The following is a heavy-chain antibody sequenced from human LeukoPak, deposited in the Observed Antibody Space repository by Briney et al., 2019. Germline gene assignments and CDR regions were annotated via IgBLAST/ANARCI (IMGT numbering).Heavy chain of an antibody. Sequence: ASVKVSCKASGYTFTSYDINWVRQATGQGLEWMGWMNPNSGDTGYAQKFQGRVTMTRNTSMSTAYMELSSLRSEDTAVYYCARVLESSSSWYSYYYYYGMDVWGQGTTVTVSS. CDR2: MNPNSGDT. J-gene: IGHJ6*02. CDR1: GYTFTSYD. CDR3: ARVLESSSSWYSYYYYYGMDV. D-gene: IGHD6-13*01. V-gene: IGHV1-8*01.